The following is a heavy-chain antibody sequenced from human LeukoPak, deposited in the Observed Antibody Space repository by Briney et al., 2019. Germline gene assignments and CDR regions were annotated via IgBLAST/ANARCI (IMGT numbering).Heavy chain of an antibody. D-gene: IGHD3-10*01. Sequence: GESLKISCRGSGYSFTSYWVGWVRQMPGKGLEWMGVIYPGDSDSRYSPSFQGQVTISADKSIGTAYLQWSSLKASDTAMYYCVRLNSGGFDYWGQGTLVTVSS. V-gene: IGHV5-51*01. CDR1: GYSFTSYW. CDR3: VRLNSGGFDY. CDR2: IYPGDSDS. J-gene: IGHJ4*02.